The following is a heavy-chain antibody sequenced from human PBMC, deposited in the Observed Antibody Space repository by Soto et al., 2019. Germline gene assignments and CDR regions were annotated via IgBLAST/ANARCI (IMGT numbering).Heavy chain of an antibody. CDR1: GYSFTSYG. CDR3: TRPKNELRFYSYNGIDV. V-gene: IGHV1-18*01. J-gene: IGHJ6*02. Sequence: ASVKVSCKASGYSFTSYGISWVRQAPGQGLEWMGWISPYNHNTYYAQRLLGRVTLTTDTSTAYLQMNSLKTEDTAVYYCTRPKNELRFYSYNGIDVWGQGTTVTVPS. CDR2: ISPYNHNT. D-gene: IGHD5-12*01.